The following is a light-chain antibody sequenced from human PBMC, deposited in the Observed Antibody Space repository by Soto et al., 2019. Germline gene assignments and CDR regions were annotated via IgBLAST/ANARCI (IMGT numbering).Light chain of an antibody. V-gene: IGKV3-11*01. CDR1: QSVGIY. J-gene: IGKJ4*01. CDR3: QQRNNWVT. Sequence: EIVLTQSPATLSLSPGERARLSCRASQSVGIYLAWYQQKPGQAPRLLIYDASNRATGIPARFSGTGSGTEFGLTISSLEPEDSAVYYCQQRNNWVTFGGGTKV. CDR2: DAS.